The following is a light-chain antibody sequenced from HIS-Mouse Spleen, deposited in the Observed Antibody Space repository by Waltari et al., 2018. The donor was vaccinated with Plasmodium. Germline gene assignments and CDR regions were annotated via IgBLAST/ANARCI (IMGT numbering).Light chain of an antibody. J-gene: IGLJ3*02. CDR2: RDS. CDR1: NIGSKN. V-gene: IGLV3-9*01. CDR3: QVWDSSTV. Sequence: SYELTQPLSGSVALGQTARITCGGNNIGSKNETRYQQKPGQAPVLVIYRDSNRPSGIPERFSGSNSGNTATLTISRAQAGDEADYYCQVWDSSTVFGGGTKLTVL.